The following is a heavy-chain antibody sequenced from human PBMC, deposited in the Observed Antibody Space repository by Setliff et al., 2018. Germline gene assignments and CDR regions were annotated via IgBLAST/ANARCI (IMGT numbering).Heavy chain of an antibody. D-gene: IGHD1-26*01. CDR2: VNPSGGHP. J-gene: IGHJ6*03. V-gene: IGHV1-46*01. Sequence: ASVKVSCKASGYTFTGYYMHWVRLAPGQGLQWMGMVNPSGGHPVYAQKFQGRVTITADTSTDTAYMELSSLRSEDTAVYYCARGPPPPSVHYYMDVWGKGTTVTVSS. CDR1: GYTFTGYY. CDR3: ARGPPPPSVHYYMDV.